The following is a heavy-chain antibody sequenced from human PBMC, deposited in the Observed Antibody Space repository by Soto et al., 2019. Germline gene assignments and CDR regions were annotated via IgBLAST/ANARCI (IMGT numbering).Heavy chain of an antibody. CDR3: ARVSSVYDFWSGYSGQGMDY. D-gene: IGHD3-3*01. CDR1: GGSISSGDYY. J-gene: IGHJ4*02. V-gene: IGHV4-30-4*01. Sequence: TSETLSLTCTVSGGSISSGDYYWSWIRQPPGKGLEWIGYIYYSGSTYYNPSLKSRVTISVDTSKNQFSLKLSSVTAADTAVYYCARVSSVYDFWSGYSGQGMDYWGQGTLVTVSS. CDR2: IYYSGST.